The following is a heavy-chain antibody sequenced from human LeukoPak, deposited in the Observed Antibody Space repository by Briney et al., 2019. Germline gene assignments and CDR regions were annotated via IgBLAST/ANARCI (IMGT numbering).Heavy chain of an antibody. CDR1: GYSISSGYY. D-gene: IGHD5/OR15-5a*01. J-gene: IGHJ5*01. CDR3: ARDSDTVFTSPYNWFQS. V-gene: IGHV4-38-2*02. CDR2: IYHSGST. Sequence: SETLSLTCTVSGYSISSGYYWGWIRQPPGKGLEWIGSIYHSGSTYYNPSLKSRVTISVDTSKNQFSLKLSSVTAADTAVYYCARDSDTVFTSPYNWFQSWGQGTPVTVSS.